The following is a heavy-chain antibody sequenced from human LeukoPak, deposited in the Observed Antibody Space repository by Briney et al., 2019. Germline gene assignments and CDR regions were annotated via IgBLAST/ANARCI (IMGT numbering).Heavy chain of an antibody. CDR3: ARGGVAEYYYYGMDV. J-gene: IGHJ6*04. D-gene: IGHD1-14*01. CDR2: IIPTFGTA. V-gene: IGHV1-69*01. CDR1: GGSFSSYA. Sequence: SVKASCTASGGSFSSYAISWVRQAPGQGLEWMGGIIPTFGTANYAQKFQGRATITADESTSTAYMELSSLRSEDTAVYYCARGGVAEYYYYGMDVWGKGTTVTVSS.